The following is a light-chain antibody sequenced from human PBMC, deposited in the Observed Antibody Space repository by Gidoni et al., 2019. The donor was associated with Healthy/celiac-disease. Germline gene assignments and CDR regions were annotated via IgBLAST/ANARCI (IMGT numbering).Light chain of an antibody. CDR1: QSVSSY. J-gene: IGKJ4*01. CDR3: QQRSNWPPI. Sequence: EIVLTQSPATLSLSPGERATLSCRASQSVSSYLAWYQQKPGQAPRLLIYDAPNRATGIPARFSGSWSGTDFTLTISSLEPEDFAVYYCQQRSNWPPIFGGGTKVEIK. V-gene: IGKV3-11*01. CDR2: DAP.